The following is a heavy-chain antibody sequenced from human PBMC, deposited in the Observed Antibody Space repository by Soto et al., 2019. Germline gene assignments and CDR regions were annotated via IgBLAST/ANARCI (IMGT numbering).Heavy chain of an antibody. V-gene: IGHV1-8*01. CDR1: GYTFTSYD. D-gene: IGHD3-10*01. J-gene: IGHJ6*03. CDR2: MNPNSGNT. CDR3: ARRPNYGSGSYSAMEYYYYYYMDV. Sequence: ASVKVSCKASGYTFTSYDINWVRQATGQGLEWMGWMNPNSGNTGYAQKFQGRVTMTRNTSISTAYMELSSLRSEDTAVYYCARRPNYGSGSYSAMEYYYYYYMDVWGKGTTVTVSS.